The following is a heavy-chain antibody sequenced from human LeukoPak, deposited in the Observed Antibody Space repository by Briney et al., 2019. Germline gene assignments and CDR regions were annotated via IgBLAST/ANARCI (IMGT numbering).Heavy chain of an antibody. CDR3: ARDSPLDGRYFDWSLSYYYYMDV. V-gene: IGHV7-4-1*02. D-gene: IGHD3-9*01. CDR2: INTNTGNP. CDR1: GYTFTSYA. Sequence: RASVKVSCKASGYTFTSYAMNWVRQAPGQGLEWMGWINTNTGNPTYAQGFTGRFVFSLDTSVSTAYLQISSLKAEDTAVYYCARDSPLDGRYFDWSLSYYYYMDVWGKGTTVTVSS. J-gene: IGHJ6*03.